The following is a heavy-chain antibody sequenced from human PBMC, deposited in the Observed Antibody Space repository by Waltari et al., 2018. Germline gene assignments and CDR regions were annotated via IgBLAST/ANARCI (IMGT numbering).Heavy chain of an antibody. V-gene: IGHV4-39*01. CDR3: ARKSPQRPGWGDAFDI. J-gene: IGHJ3*02. Sequence: QLQMQESGPGVVKPSETLSLTCTVSDGSVSSLHYYWGWIRQPPVKGLEWIGSVHYDGSTYYNPSLTSRLIMSFQTAKNQVSLQMTTVTAANTAVYYWARKSPQRPGWGDAFDIWGQGTIVTVSS. CDR2: VHYDGST. CDR1: DGSVSSLHYY. D-gene: IGHD1-26*01.